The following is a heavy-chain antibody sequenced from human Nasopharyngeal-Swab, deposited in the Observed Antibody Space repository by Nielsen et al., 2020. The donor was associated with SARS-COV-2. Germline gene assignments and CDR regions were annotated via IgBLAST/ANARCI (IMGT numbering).Heavy chain of an antibody. V-gene: IGHV3-20*04. CDR2: INWNGGST. Sequence: GGSLRLSCAASGFTFDDYGMSWVRQAPGKGLEWVSGINWNGGSTGYADSVKGRFTISRDNAKNSLYLQMNSLRAEDTALYYCARGPRRYYDSSGYSDYWGQGTLVTVSS. J-gene: IGHJ4*02. CDR1: GFTFDDYG. CDR3: ARGPRRYYDSSGYSDY. D-gene: IGHD3-22*01.